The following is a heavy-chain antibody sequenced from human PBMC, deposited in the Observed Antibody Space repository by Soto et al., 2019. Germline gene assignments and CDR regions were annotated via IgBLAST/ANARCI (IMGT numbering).Heavy chain of an antibody. CDR3: ARDVRSHDYGHYYYGMDV. Sequence: QVQLVQSGAEVNKPGASVKVSCKASGYTFTSYGISWVRQAPGQGLEWMGWISIYNGNTNYAQKLQGRVTMTTDTSTCTXXMELRSLRSDDTAVYYCARDVRSHDYGHYYYGMDVWGQGTTVTVSS. V-gene: IGHV1-18*01. CDR1: GYTFTSYG. J-gene: IGHJ6*02. CDR2: ISIYNGNT. D-gene: IGHD4-17*01.